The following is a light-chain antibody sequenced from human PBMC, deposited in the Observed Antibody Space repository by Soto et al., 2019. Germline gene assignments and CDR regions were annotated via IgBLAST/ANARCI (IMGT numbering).Light chain of an antibody. CDR2: DAS. CDR3: QQYNSYSRT. V-gene: IGKV1-5*01. Sequence: MPLTPSPSTLSASVGYRFTINCRASQSISSWLAWYQQKPGKAPKLLIYDASSLQSGVPSRFSGSGSGTEFTLTISSLQPDDFATYYCQQYNSYSRTFGQGTKVDI. J-gene: IGKJ1*01. CDR1: QSISSW.